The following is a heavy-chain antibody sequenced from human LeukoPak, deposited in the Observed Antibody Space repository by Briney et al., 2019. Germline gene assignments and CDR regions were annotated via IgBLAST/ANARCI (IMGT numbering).Heavy chain of an antibody. Sequence: GGSLRLSCAVSGLTFRSFWMSWVRQAPGKGPEWVANINQDGSGKYFVDSVKGRFTISRDDSKNSLHLQMNTLRAEDTALYYCARERDGRFFDYWGQGTLVTVSS. CDR3: ARERDGRFFDY. CDR1: GLTFRSFW. D-gene: IGHD5-24*01. J-gene: IGHJ4*02. V-gene: IGHV3-7*01. CDR2: INQDGSGK.